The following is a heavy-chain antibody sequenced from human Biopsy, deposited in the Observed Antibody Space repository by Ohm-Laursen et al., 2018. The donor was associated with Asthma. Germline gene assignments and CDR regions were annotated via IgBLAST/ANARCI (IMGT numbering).Heavy chain of an antibody. Sequence: GTLSLTCTVSGGSISSNFYYWGRIRQSPGKGLEWIGETNERGVTNNNPSLKSRVIISIDTYWNRVSLKLTSVTAADTAVYYCARGPELDVWGQGTTVTVSS. J-gene: IGHJ6*02. V-gene: IGHV4-39*07. CDR1: GGSISSNFYY. CDR2: TNERGVT. CDR3: ARGPELDV.